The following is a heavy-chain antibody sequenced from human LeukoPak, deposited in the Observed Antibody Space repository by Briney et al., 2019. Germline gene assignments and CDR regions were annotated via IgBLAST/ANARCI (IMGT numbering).Heavy chain of an antibody. V-gene: IGHV1-2*02. CDR3: ARERCTTAGCDKSFDS. D-gene: IGHD2-2*02. CDR1: GYSFTDYY. Sequence: ASVKVSCKESGYSFTDYYMHWVRQAPGQGLEWMGWINPKSGDTKYAQKFQGRVTMTRDTSISTSYMELSRLRSDDTAVYYCARERCTTAGCDKSFDSWGQGTLITVSP. J-gene: IGHJ4*02. CDR2: INPKSGDT.